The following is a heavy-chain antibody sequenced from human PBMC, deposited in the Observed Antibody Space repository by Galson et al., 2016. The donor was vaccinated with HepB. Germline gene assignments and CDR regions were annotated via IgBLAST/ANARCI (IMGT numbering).Heavy chain of an antibody. CDR2: TYYRSKWFK. Sequence: CAISGDSVSSNSATWNWIRQSPSRGLEWLGRTYYRSKWFKDYAVSVKSRITINPDTSKNQFSLQLNSVTPEDTAVYYCARVSFKYNSGWYYFDYWGQGTLVTVSA. CDR3: ARVSFKYNSGWYYFDY. D-gene: IGHD6-19*01. V-gene: IGHV6-1*01. CDR1: GDSVSSNSAT. J-gene: IGHJ4*02.